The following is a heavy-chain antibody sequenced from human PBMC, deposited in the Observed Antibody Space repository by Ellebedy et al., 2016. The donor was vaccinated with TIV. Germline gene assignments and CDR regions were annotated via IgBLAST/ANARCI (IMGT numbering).Heavy chain of an antibody. V-gene: IGHV1-46*03. CDR3: AIQLLFDYNYYGKNF. CDR1: GYTFTGYY. D-gene: IGHD2-2*01. Sequence: AASVKVSCKASGYTFTGYYMHWVRQAPGQGLEWLGRINPSGGSTSYAQTFQGRVTMTRDTSTSTVYMELSSLRSEATAVYYCAIQLLFDYNYYGKNFWGQGTTVTVSS. J-gene: IGHJ6*02. CDR2: INPSGGST.